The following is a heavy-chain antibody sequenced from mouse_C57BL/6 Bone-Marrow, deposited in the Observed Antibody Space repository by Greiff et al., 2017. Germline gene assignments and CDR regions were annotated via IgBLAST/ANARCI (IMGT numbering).Heavy chain of an antibody. CDR2: ISDGGSYT. CDR1: GFTFSSYA. CDR3: ARDGRLGKAMDY. V-gene: IGHV5-4*01. Sequence: DVMLVESGGGLVKPGGSLKLSCAASGFTFSSYAMSWVRQTPEKRLEWVATISDGGSYTYYPDNVKGRFTISRDNAKNNLYLQMSHLKSEDTAMYYCARDGRLGKAMDYWGQGTSVTVSS. J-gene: IGHJ4*01. D-gene: IGHD2-14*01.